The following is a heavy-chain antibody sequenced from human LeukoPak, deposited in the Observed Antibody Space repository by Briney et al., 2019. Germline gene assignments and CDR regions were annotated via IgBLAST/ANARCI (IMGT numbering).Heavy chain of an antibody. V-gene: IGHV3-15*01. Sequence: GGSLRLSCAASGFTFSNAWMSWVRQAPGKGLEWVGRIKSKTDGGTTDYAAPVKGRFTISRDDSKNTLYLQMNSLKTEDTAVYYCTTYGDYSLGYYYMDVWGKGTTVTVSS. CDR2: IKSKTDGGTT. J-gene: IGHJ6*03. D-gene: IGHD4-17*01. CDR1: GFTFSNAW. CDR3: TTYGDYSLGYYYMDV.